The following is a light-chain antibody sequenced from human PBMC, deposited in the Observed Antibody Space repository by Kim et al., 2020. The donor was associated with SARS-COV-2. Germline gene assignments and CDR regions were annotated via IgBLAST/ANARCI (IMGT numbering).Light chain of an antibody. V-gene: IGLV1-40*01. CDR1: SSNFGATYD. J-gene: IGLJ1*01. Sequence: TVTISCTGSSSNFGATYDVHWYHQVPGTAPKLVLYANSHRPSGVPDRFSGSKSGTSASLDISGLQAEDEAYYYCQSYDNSLSAYVFGSGTKVTVL. CDR3: QSYDNSLSAYV. CDR2: ANS.